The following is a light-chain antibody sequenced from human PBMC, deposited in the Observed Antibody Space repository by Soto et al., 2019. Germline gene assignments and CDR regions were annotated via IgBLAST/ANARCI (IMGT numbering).Light chain of an antibody. V-gene: IGKV3-15*01. CDR2: GAS. Sequence: EVVMTQSPATLSVSPGERATLSCRASQSISSNLAWYQQKPGQAPRLLIYGASTRAPGIPARFSGSVSGTVFTLTISSLQPEDFAVYYCQQYNYWPPWTFGQGTKVEI. J-gene: IGKJ1*01. CDR1: QSISSN. CDR3: QQYNYWPPWT.